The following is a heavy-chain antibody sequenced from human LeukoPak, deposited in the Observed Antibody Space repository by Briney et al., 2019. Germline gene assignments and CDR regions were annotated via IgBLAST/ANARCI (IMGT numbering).Heavy chain of an antibody. Sequence: SETLSLTCTVTGGSISSYYWSWIRQPPGKGLQRIGYIHYSGSTNYNPSPKSRVTISVDTSKNQFSLKLSSVTAADTAVYYCARRLKYYDFRSGFDYWGQGTLVTVSS. J-gene: IGHJ4*02. CDR3: ARRLKYYDFRSGFDY. D-gene: IGHD3-3*01. V-gene: IGHV4-59*08. CDR2: IHYSGST. CDR1: GGSISSYY.